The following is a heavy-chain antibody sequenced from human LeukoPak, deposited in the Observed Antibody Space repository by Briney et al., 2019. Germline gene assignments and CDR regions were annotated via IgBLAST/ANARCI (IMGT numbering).Heavy chain of an antibody. J-gene: IGHJ4*02. D-gene: IGHD3-10*01. Sequence: GRSLRLSCAASGFTFSSYAMHWVRQAPGKGLEWVAVISYDGSNKYYADSVKGRFTISRDNSKNTLYLQMNSLRAEDTAVYYCARDPLRGSGSNPMGYFDYWGQGTLVTVSS. CDR2: ISYDGSNK. V-gene: IGHV3-30-3*01. CDR1: GFTFSSYA. CDR3: ARDPLRGSGSNPMGYFDY.